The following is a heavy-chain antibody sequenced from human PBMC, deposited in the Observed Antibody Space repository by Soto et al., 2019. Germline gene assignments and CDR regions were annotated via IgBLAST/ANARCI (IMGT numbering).Heavy chain of an antibody. D-gene: IGHD3-3*01. J-gene: IGHJ5*02. Sequence: GASVKVSCKASGGTFSSYGINWVRQAPGQGLEWMGGIIPISGAANYAQKFQGRVTITADESTSTVYMELSTLRSDDTAVYYCAKDRPKSQVLRFLEWPTSRPLDPWGQGTLVTVSS. CDR3: AKDRPKSQVLRFLEWPTSRPLDP. CDR1: GGTFSSYG. V-gene: IGHV1-69*13. CDR2: IIPISGAA.